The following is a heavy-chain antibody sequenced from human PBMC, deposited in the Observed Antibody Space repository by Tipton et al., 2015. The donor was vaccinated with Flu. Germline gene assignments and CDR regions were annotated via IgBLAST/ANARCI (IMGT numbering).Heavy chain of an antibody. CDR1: GGSISYSY. V-gene: IGHV4-59*04. CDR2: IYHSGST. D-gene: IGHD3-10*02. J-gene: IGHJ4*02. Sequence: TLSLTCSVSGGSISYSYWSWIRQPPGKGLEWIGTIYHSGSTYYNPSLKSRLTMSVDTSKNQFSLKLSSVTAADTAVYYCARHTGDSVRGVIDYWGQGTLVTVSS. CDR3: ARHTGDSVRGVIDY.